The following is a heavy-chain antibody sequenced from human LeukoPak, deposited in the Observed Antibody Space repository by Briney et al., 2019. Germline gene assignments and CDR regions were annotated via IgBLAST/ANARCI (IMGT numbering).Heavy chain of an antibody. D-gene: IGHD6-19*01. V-gene: IGHV3-74*01. CDR1: GFTFSDYN. J-gene: IGHJ4*02. Sequence: GGSLRLSCAASGFTFSDYNMRWIRQAPGKGLVWVSRINSDGSSTSYADSVKGRFTISRDNAKNTLYLQMNSLRAEDTAVYYCAREDPAGIFHWGQGTLVTVSS. CDR3: AREDPAGIFH. CDR2: INSDGSST.